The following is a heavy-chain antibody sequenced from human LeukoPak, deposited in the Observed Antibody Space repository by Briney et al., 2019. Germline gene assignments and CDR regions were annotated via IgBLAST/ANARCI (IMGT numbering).Heavy chain of an antibody. V-gene: IGHV1-18*01. CDR1: GYIFTSYG. CDR2: ISTYNGNT. J-gene: IGHJ4*02. D-gene: IGHD4-17*01. Sequence: APVKVSCKASGYIFTSYGISWVRQAPGQGLEWMGWISTYNGNTNYAQDFQDRVTMTTDTSTTTAYMELRSLRSDDTAVYYCARDLTTVTPIDYWGQGTLITVSS. CDR3: ARDLTTVTPIDY.